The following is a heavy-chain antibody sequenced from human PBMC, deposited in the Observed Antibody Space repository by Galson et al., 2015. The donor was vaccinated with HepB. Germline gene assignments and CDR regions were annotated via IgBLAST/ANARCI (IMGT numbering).Heavy chain of an antibody. CDR2: ISSSSSYI. CDR1: GFTFSSYS. J-gene: IGHJ6*02. CDR3: ARVGGNYDFWSGYIYYYGMDV. D-gene: IGHD3-3*01. V-gene: IGHV3-21*01. Sequence: SLRLSCAASGFTFSSYSMNWVRQAPGKGLEWVSSISSSSSYIYYADSVKGRFTISRDNAKNSLYLQMNSLRAEDTAVYYCARVGGNYDFWSGYIYYYGMDVWGQGTTVTVSS.